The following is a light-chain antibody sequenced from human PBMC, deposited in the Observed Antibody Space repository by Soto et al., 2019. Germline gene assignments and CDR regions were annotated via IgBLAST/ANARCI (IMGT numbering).Light chain of an antibody. V-gene: IGLV2-14*01. CDR2: EVS. Sequence: QSALTQPASVSGSPGQSITISCTGTSSDVGGYNYVSWYQQHPGEAPKLMIYEVSNRPSGVSNRFSGSKSGNTASPTISGLQAEDEADYYCSSYTSSSPVVFGGGTKLTVL. CDR3: SSYTSSSPVV. CDR1: SSDVGGYNY. J-gene: IGLJ2*01.